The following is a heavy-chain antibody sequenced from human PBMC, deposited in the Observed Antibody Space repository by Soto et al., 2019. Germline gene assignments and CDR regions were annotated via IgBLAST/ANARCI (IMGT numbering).Heavy chain of an antibody. V-gene: IGHV4-39*01. CDR2: IYGTGNT. Sequence: QLQLQESGPGLVKPSETLSLSCTVSGGSITSSFYWDWIRQPPGKGLEWIGSIYGTGNTYYNPSLKGRVTISADTSTNQSALNLISVTAADTAVYYCRSSSRYSTDVWGQGARVTVSS. J-gene: IGHJ6*02. CDR1: GGSITSSFY. CDR3: RSSSRYSTDV. D-gene: IGHD6-13*01.